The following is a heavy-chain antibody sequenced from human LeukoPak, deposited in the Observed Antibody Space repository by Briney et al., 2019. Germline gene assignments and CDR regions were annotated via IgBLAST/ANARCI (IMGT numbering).Heavy chain of an antibody. J-gene: IGHJ4*02. V-gene: IGHV4-34*01. CDR1: GGSFSGYY. CDR2: INHSGST. D-gene: IGHD3-10*01. CDR3: ARGAEHYYGSGSYYYYFDY. Sequence: SETLSLTCAVYGGSFSGYYWSWIRQPPGKGLEWIGEINHSGSTNYNPSLKSRVTISVDTSKNQFSLKLSSVTAADTAVYYCARGAEHYYGSGSYYYYFDYWGQGTLVTVSS.